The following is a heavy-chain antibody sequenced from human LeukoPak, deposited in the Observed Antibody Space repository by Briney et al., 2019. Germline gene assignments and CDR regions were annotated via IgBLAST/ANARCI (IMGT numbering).Heavy chain of an antibody. CDR3: ARHYSDSRVDAFDI. V-gene: IGHV5-10-1*01. Sequence: GESLKISGKGSGYRFTSYWITWVRQMPGKGLEWMGRLDPSDSYNSYSPSFQGHVTISVDRSISTAYLQWSSLKASDTAMYYCARHYSDSRVDAFDIWGQGTMVTVSS. CDR1: GYRFTSYW. J-gene: IGHJ3*02. D-gene: IGHD3-22*01. CDR2: LDPSDSYN.